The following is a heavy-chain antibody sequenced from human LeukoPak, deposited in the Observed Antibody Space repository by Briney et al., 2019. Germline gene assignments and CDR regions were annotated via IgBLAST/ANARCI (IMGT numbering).Heavy chain of an antibody. V-gene: IGHV3-23*01. Sequence: GGSLRLSCAASGFTFSSYAMSWVRQAPGKGLEWVSTISGSGGSTYYADSVKGRFTISRDNAKNSLYLQMNSLTVEDTAVYYCARDDRAMSRGVPYYWGQGTLVTVSS. CDR3: ARDDRAMSRGVPYY. D-gene: IGHD3-10*01. CDR1: GFTFSSYA. CDR2: ISGSGGST. J-gene: IGHJ4*02.